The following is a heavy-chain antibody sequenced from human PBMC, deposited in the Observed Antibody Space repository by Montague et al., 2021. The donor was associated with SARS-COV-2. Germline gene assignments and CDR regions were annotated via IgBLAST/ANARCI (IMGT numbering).Heavy chain of an antibody. CDR3: ARDSRTDFDWLFPDSGSYYYYMDV. D-gene: IGHD3-9*01. Sequence: SETLSLTCTVSGGPISSYYWSWIRQPQGKGLEWIGYIYYSGSTNXNHXLKSRVTISVDTSKNQFSLKLSSVTAADTAVYYCARDSRTDFDWLFPDSGSYYYYMDVWGKGTTVTVSS. CDR1: GGPISSYY. V-gene: IGHV4-59*01. CDR2: IYYSGST. J-gene: IGHJ6*03.